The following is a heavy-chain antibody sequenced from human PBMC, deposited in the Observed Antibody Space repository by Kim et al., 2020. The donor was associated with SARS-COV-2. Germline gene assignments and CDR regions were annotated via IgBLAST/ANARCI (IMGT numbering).Heavy chain of an antibody. CDR1: GFTFSSYA. J-gene: IGHJ4*02. D-gene: IGHD6-19*01. Sequence: GGSLRLSCAASGFTFSSYAMHWVRQAPGKGLEWVAVISYDGSNKYYADSVKGRFTISRDNSKNTLYLQMNSLRAEDTAVYYCARDGSSGGYSSYFDYWGQGTLVTVSS. CDR2: ISYDGSNK. CDR3: ARDGSSGGYSSYFDY. V-gene: IGHV3-30*04.